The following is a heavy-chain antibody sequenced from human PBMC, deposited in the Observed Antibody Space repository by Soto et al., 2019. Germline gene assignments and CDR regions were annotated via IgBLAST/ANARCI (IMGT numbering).Heavy chain of an antibody. CDR3: ARDPLSVRDFDY. CDR1: GHTFTCSA. Sequence: ASVKVSCKASGHTFTCSAMHWERQAPGQRLEWMGWINAGNGNTKYSQKFQGRVTITRDTSASTAYMELSSLRSEDTAVYYCARDPLSVRDFDYWGQGTLVTVSS. D-gene: IGHD3-10*01. CDR2: INAGNGNT. V-gene: IGHV1-3*01. J-gene: IGHJ4*02.